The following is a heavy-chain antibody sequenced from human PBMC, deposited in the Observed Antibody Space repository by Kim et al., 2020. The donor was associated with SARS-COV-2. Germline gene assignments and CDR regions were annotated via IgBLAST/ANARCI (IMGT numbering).Heavy chain of an antibody. D-gene: IGHD6-6*01. J-gene: IGHJ6*02. CDR3: ARGGVAARPVYFYYGMDV. CDR1: GFTFRSYW. CDR2: IKQDGSEK. Sequence: GGSLRLSCAASGFTFRSYWMTWVRQAPGKGLEWVANIKQDGSEKYYVDSVKGRFTISRDNAKNSLYLQMNSLRAEDTAVYYCARGGVAARPVYFYYGMDVWGQGTTVTVSS. V-gene: IGHV3-7*03.